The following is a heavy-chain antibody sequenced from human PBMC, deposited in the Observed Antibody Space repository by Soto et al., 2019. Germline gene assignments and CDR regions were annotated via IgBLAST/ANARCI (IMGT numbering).Heavy chain of an antibody. CDR1: GYTFTGHD. CDR2: INPNSVGT. Sequence: ASVKVSCKASGYTFTGHDMHWVRQAPGQGLEWMGWINPNSVGTNYAQKFQGRVTMTRDKSTSTAYMELSRLRSEDTAVYYCARDPAGRRPHYYYGMDVWGQGTTVTVSS. V-gene: IGHV1-2*02. CDR3: ARDPAGRRPHYYYGMDV. D-gene: IGHD6-19*01. J-gene: IGHJ6*02.